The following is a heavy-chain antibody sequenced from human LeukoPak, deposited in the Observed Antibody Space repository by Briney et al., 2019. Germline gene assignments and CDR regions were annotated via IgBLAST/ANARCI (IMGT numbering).Heavy chain of an antibody. J-gene: IGHJ3*02. CDR3: ARLDSSGSLFDI. D-gene: IGHD3-22*01. CDR2: ISSSSSFI. V-gene: IGHV3-21*01. CDR1: GFTFSSYS. Sequence: GGSLRLSCAASGFTFSSYSMNWVRQAPGKGLEWVSSISSSSSFIYYADSLKGRFTISRDNAKKSLYLQMNSLRAEDTAVYYCARLDSSGSLFDIWGQGTMVTVSS.